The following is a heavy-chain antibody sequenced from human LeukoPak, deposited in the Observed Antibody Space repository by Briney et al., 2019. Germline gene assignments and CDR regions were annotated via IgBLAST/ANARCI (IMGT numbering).Heavy chain of an antibody. J-gene: IGHJ1*01. D-gene: IGHD6-13*01. Sequence: GGSLRLSCAASGFTVSSNYMSWVRQAPGKGLEWVSVIYSGGNTYYADSVKGRFTISRDNSKNTLYLQMNSLRAEDTAVYYCARAAAPGTYVQHWGQGTLVTVSS. V-gene: IGHV3-53*01. CDR1: GFTVSSNY. CDR2: IYSGGNT. CDR3: ARAAAPGTYVQH.